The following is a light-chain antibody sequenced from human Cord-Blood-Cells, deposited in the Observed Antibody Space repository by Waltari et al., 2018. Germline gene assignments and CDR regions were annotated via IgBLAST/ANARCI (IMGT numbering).Light chain of an antibody. V-gene: IGKV3-20*01. CDR3: QQYGSSPT. CDR1: QSVSSSY. Sequence: EMVLPQPPGPFSLYPGERATLSCRASQSVSSSYLAWYQQKPGQAPRLLIYGASSRATGIPDRFSGSGSGTDFTLTISRLEPEDFAVYYCQQYGSSPTFGGGTKVEIK. J-gene: IGKJ4*01. CDR2: GAS.